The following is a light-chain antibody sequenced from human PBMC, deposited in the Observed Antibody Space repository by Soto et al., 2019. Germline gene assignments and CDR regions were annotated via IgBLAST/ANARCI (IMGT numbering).Light chain of an antibody. V-gene: IGKV3-15*01. J-gene: IGKJ5*01. Sequence: EIVMTQSPATLSVSPGERATLSCRASQSVRSNLAWYQQKPGQAPRLVIYAASTRATGIPDRFSGSVSGTEFTLTISSLQSEDFAVDYCQPYNEWPPFTCGQGPRLEIK. CDR3: QPYNEWPPFT. CDR1: QSVRSN. CDR2: AAS.